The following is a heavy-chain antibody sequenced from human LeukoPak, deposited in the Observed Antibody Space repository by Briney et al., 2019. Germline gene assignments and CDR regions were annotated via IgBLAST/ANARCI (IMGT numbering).Heavy chain of an antibody. CDR1: GFTFDDYA. D-gene: IGHD3-3*01. Sequence: GGSLRLSCAASGFTFDDYAMHWVRQAPGKGLEWVSGISWNSGSIGYADSVKGRFTISRDNAKNSLYLQMDSLRAEDTALYYCAKGSGLAEYYFDYWGQGTLVTVSS. V-gene: IGHV3-9*01. CDR3: AKGSGLAEYYFDY. CDR2: ISWNSGSI. J-gene: IGHJ4*02.